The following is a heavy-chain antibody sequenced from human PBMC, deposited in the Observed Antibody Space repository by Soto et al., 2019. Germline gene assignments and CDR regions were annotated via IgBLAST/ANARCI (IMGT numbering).Heavy chain of an antibody. J-gene: IGHJ6*02. D-gene: IGHD2-8*01. CDR1: GDSCTSYC. Sequence: PGESLKLSCKGSGDSCTSYCIVLVGKMPGKGLDWMGIIYPGDSDTRYSPSFQGQVTISADKSISTAYLQWSSLKASDTAMYYCARPMVYARYGPYYYYGMDVWGQGTTVTVSS. V-gene: IGHV5-51*01. CDR2: IYPGDSDT. CDR3: ARPMVYARYGPYYYYGMDV.